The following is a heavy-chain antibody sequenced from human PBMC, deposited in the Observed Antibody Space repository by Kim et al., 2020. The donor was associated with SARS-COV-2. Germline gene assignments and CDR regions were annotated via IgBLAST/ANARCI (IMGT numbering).Heavy chain of an antibody. Sequence: FEGRVTITADESTRTAYMELSSLRSEDTAVYYCARDRGGGGSWDDAFDIWGQGTMVTVSS. CDR3: ARDRGGGGSWDDAFDI. J-gene: IGHJ3*02. V-gene: IGHV1-69*01. D-gene: IGHD2-15*01.